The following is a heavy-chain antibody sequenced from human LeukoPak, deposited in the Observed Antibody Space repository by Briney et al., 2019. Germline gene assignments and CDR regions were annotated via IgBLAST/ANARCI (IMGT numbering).Heavy chain of an antibody. CDR2: ISSDGSST. D-gene: IGHD3-22*01. CDR3: ARNVYDSSGYYYFDY. Sequence: GGSLRLSCAASGFTFSSYRMHWVRQAPGKGLVWVSRISSDGSSTTYADSVKGRFTISRDNAKNTLYLQMNSPRAEDTAVYYCARNVYDSSGYYYFDYWGQGTLVTVPS. V-gene: IGHV3-74*01. J-gene: IGHJ4*02. CDR1: GFTFSSYR.